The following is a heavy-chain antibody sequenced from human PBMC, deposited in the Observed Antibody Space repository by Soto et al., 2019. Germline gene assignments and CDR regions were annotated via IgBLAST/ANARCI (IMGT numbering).Heavy chain of an antibody. V-gene: IGHV1-69*08. Sequence: QVQLVQSGAEVKKPGSSVKVSCKASGGTFSSYTISWVRQAPGQGLEWKGRIIPILGIANYVQKFQGRVTITADKSTSTAYMELSSLRSEDTAVYYCARDKVDPPLSWFDPWGQGTLVTVSS. CDR1: GGTFSSYT. J-gene: IGHJ5*02. CDR3: ARDKVDPPLSWFDP. CDR2: IIPILGIA.